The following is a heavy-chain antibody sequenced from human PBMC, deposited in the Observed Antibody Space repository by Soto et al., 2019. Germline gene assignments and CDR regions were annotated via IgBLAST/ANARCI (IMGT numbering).Heavy chain of an antibody. CDR1: GGSISSGGYS. CDR2: IYHSGST. Sequence: SETLSLTCAVSGGSISSGGYSWSWIRQPPGKGLEWIGYIYHSGSTYYNPSLKSRVTISVDTSNNQLSLKLTSVTAADTAVYYCARQSGYCSSTRCYSGFDPWGQGTLVNFSS. J-gene: IGHJ5*02. CDR3: ARQSGYCSSTRCYSGFDP. V-gene: IGHV4-30-2*01. D-gene: IGHD2-2*03.